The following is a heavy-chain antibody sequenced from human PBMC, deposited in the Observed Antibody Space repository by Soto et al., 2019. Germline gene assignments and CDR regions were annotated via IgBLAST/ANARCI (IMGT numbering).Heavy chain of an antibody. Sequence: QVQVVQSGPEVRNPGTSVKVSCKTSGFTFTNSAVQWVRQARGQRLAWIGWIGVRNGDTKYLQNLEGRVTITRDTATGTAYMELSGLRSEDTAMYYCAAEIYSGGDCCHFDYWGQGTLVTVPS. V-gene: IGHV1-58*01. CDR2: IGVRNGDT. J-gene: IGHJ4*01. D-gene: IGHD2-21*01. CDR1: GFTFTNSA. CDR3: AAEIYSGGDCCHFDY.